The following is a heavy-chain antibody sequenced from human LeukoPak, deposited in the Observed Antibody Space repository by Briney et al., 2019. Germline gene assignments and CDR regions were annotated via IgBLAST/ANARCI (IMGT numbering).Heavy chain of an antibody. CDR3: ARGRNYYDSSGYYYAVQH. Sequence: SSETLSLTCAVYGGSFSGYYWSWIRQPPGKGLEWIGEINHSGSTNYNPSLKSRVTISVDTSKNQFSLKLSSVTAAGTAVYYCARGRNYYDSSGYYYAVQHWGQGTLVTVSS. CDR2: INHSGST. J-gene: IGHJ1*01. D-gene: IGHD3-22*01. V-gene: IGHV4-34*01. CDR1: GGSFSGYY.